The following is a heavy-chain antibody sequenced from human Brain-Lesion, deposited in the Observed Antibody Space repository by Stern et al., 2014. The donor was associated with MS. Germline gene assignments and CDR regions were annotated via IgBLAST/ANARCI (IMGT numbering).Heavy chain of an antibody. CDR3: ATLSPGAGGNYYRHFDY. CDR1: GYTLTELS. J-gene: IGHJ4*02. CDR2: FDPEEGET. Sequence: QLVESGAEVKKPGASVKVSCKVSGYTLTELSMHWVRQAPRKGLEWMGGFDPEEGETIDAQKYQGRVTMTEDTSTDTAYMELSSLRSEDTAVYYCATLSPGAGGNYYRHFDYWGQGTLVTVSS. D-gene: IGHD1-26*01. V-gene: IGHV1-24*01.